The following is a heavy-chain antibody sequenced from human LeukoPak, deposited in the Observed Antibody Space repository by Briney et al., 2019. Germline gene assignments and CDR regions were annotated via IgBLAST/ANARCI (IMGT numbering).Heavy chain of an antibody. J-gene: IGHJ4*02. CDR1: GFNFEIYS. D-gene: IGHD4-23*01. Sequence: GGSLRLSCEASGFNFEIYSMNWARQAPGKGLEWVSSISSSSNFIYYADSVKGRFTISRDNAKNSLYLQMNNLRAEDTAVYYCAKDRVTVITSPFDYWGQGTLVTVSS. CDR3: AKDRVTVITSPFDY. V-gene: IGHV3-21*04. CDR2: ISSSSNFI.